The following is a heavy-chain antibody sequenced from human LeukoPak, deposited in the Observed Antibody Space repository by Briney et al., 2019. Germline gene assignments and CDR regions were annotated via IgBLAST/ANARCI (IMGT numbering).Heavy chain of an antibody. CDR3: SRDFCSGGSCYLFDF. Sequence: PGGSLRLSCAASGFTFSSYGMYWVRQAPGKGLEWVAIIWYDGSTIFYADSVKGRFTISRDNSRNTLFLQMNSLRAEDTALYYCSRDFCSGGSCYLFDFWGQGTRVTVSS. J-gene: IGHJ4*02. D-gene: IGHD2-15*01. V-gene: IGHV3-33*01. CDR2: IWYDGSTI. CDR1: GFTFSSYG.